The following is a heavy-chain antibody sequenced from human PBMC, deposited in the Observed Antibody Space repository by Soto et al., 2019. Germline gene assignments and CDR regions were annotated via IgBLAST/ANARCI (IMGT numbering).Heavy chain of an antibody. Sequence: GGSLRLSCAASGFTVSSNYMSWVRQAPGKGLEWVSVIYSGGSTYYADSVKGRFTISRDNSKNTLYLQMNSLRAEDTAVYYCARGMLPAAAFYYYYMDVWGKGTTVTVSS. V-gene: IGHV3-66*01. J-gene: IGHJ6*03. CDR1: GFTVSSNY. CDR2: IYSGGST. CDR3: ARGMLPAAAFYYYYMDV. D-gene: IGHD2-2*01.